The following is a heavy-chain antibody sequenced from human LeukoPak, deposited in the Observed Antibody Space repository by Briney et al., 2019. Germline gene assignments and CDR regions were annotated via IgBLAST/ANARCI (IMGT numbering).Heavy chain of an antibody. CDR1: GFTVSSNY. CDR3: ARDFPGMGMDV. Sequence: GGSLRLSCAASGFTVSSNYMSWVRQAPGKGLEWVSVIYSGGSTYYADSVKGRFTISRDNSKNTLYLQINSLRAEDTAVYYCARDFPGMGMDVWGQGTTVTVSS. CDR2: IYSGGST. J-gene: IGHJ6*02. V-gene: IGHV3-53*01.